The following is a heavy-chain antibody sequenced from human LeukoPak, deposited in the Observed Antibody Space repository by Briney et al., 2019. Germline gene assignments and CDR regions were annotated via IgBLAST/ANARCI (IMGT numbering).Heavy chain of an antibody. D-gene: IGHD1-26*01. CDR1: GYSISSGFY. CDR2: IYHSGTT. V-gene: IGHV4-38-2*02. CDR3: ARLTVGALIWFDP. Sequence: PSETLSLTCSVSGYSISSGFYWGWIRQPPGKGLQGIGSIYHSGTTYKNPSLKSRLTISVDTSKNQFSLKLNSVTASDTAVYYCARLTVGALIWFDPWGQGTLVSVSS. J-gene: IGHJ5*02.